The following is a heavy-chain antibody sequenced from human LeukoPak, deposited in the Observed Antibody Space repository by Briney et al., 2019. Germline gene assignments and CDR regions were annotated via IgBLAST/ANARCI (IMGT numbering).Heavy chain of an antibody. D-gene: IGHD4-17*01. CDR1: GFTFSNYV. V-gene: IGHV3-21*01. CDR3: ARQTTVTTDAWDGFDY. CDR2: ISGSGTST. J-gene: IGHJ4*02. Sequence: GGSLRLSCVASGFTFSNYVMNWVRQAPGKGLECVSSISGSGTSTYYADSVKGRFTISRDNAKNSLYLQMNSLRAEDTVVYYCARQTTVTTDAWDGFDYWGQGTLVTVSS.